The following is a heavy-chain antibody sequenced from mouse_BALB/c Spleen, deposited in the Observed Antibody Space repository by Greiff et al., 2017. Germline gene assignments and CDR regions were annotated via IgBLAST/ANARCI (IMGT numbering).Heavy chain of an antibody. V-gene: IGHV3-2*02. Sequence: EVKLMESGPGLVKPSQSLSLTCTVTGYSITSDYAWNWIRQFPGNKLEWMGYISYSGSTSYNPSLKSRISITRDTSKNQFFLQLNSVTTEDTATYYCATSYGNYLYYFDYWGQGTTLTVSS. CDR3: ATSYGNYLYYFDY. D-gene: IGHD2-1*01. J-gene: IGHJ2*01. CDR1: GYSITSDYA. CDR2: ISYSGST.